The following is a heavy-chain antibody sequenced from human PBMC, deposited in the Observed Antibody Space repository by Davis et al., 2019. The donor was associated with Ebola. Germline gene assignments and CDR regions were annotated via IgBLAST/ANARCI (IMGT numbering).Heavy chain of an antibody. CDR2: IKQDGSEK. Sequence: PGGSLRLSCAASGFTFSSYWMSWVRQAPGKGLEWVANIKQDGSEKYYVDSVKGRFTISRDNAKNSLYLQMNSLRAEDTAVYYCARLSAGTTRYVLGWYFDLWGRGTLVTVSS. V-gene: IGHV3-7*01. D-gene: IGHD1-7*01. CDR3: ARLSAGTTRYVLGWYFDL. J-gene: IGHJ2*01. CDR1: GFTFSSYW.